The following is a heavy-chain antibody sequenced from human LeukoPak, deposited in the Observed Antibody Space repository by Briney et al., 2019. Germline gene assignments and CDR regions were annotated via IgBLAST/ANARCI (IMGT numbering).Heavy chain of an antibody. V-gene: IGHV1-46*01. Sequence: ASVKVSCKASGGTFTSYYMHWVRQAPGQGLEWMGIINPSGGSTSYAQKFQGRVTMTRDTSTSTVYMELSSLRSEDTAVYYCARGYSSAAGRARTFDYWGQETLVTVSS. CDR2: INPSGGST. CDR3: ARGYSSAAGRARTFDY. J-gene: IGHJ4*02. CDR1: GGTFTSYY. D-gene: IGHD6-13*01.